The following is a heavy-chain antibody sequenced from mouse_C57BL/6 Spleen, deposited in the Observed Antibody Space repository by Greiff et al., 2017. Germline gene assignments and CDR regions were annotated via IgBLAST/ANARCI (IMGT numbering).Heavy chain of an antibody. D-gene: IGHD2-4*01. J-gene: IGHJ4*01. Sequence: EVQLVESGPVLVKPGASVKMSCKASGYTFTDYYMNWVKQSHGKSLEWIGVINPYNGGTSYNQKFKGKATLTVDKSSSTAYMELNSLTSEDSAVYYCARRGGLRPYAMDYWGQGTSVTVSS. CDR3: ARRGGLRPYAMDY. CDR2: INPYNGGT. CDR1: GYTFTDYY. V-gene: IGHV1-19*01.